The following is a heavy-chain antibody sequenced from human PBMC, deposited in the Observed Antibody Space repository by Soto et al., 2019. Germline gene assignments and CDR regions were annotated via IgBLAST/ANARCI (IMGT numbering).Heavy chain of an antibody. D-gene: IGHD6-19*01. CDR2: IYYTGST. V-gene: IGHV4-31*01. CDR3: ARQQWQRRGWPCDC. CDR1: GGSISSGGYY. J-gene: IGHJ4*02. Sequence: QVQLQESGPGLVKPSQTLSLTCTVSGGSISSGGYYWTWLRQHPGKGLEWIAYIYYTGSTYYNPSPKRLVTISVDPSNKQFSLKLSSFTAADTAVYYCARQQWQRRGWPCDCWGQGTLVTVCS.